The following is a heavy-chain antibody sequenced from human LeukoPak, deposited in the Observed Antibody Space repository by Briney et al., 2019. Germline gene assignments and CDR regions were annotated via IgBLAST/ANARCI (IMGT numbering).Heavy chain of an antibody. CDR1: GFTFSRYA. CDR3: AKTTTGYSSGRFPGWPVDY. Sequence: PGGSLRLSCAASGFTFSRYAMYWVRHAPGKGLECVSGIFCSCGSTHYADSGKRRFTISRDNSKNTVYLQMNSLRAEDTAVYYCAKTTTGYSSGRFPGWPVDYWGQGTLVTVSS. D-gene: IGHD6-19*01. J-gene: IGHJ4*02. V-gene: IGHV3-23*01. CDR2: IFCSCGST.